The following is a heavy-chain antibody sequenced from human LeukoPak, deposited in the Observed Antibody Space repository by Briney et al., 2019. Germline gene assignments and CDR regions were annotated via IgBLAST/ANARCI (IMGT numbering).Heavy chain of an antibody. CDR3: ARYYDSSGYFDY. J-gene: IGHJ4*02. D-gene: IGHD3-22*01. CDR2: IRYDGSNK. CDR1: GFTFSSYG. V-gene: IGHV3-30*02. Sequence: GSLRLSCAASGFTFSSYGMHWVRQAPGKGLEWVAFIRYDGSNKYYADSVKGRFTISRDNSKNTLYLQMNSLRAEDTAVYYCARYYDSSGYFDYWGQGTLVTVSS.